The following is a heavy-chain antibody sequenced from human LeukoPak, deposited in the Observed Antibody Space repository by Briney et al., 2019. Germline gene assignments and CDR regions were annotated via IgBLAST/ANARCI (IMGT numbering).Heavy chain of an antibody. V-gene: IGHV4-34*01. CDR1: GGSFSGYY. Sequence: PSETLSLTCAVYGGSFSGYYWSWIRRPPGKGLEWIGEINHSGSTNYNPSLKSRVTISVDTSKNQFSLKLSSVTAADTAVYYCARIGDCSTTSCLGDFDYWGQGTLVTVSS. CDR3: ARIGDCSTTSCLGDFDY. CDR2: INHSGST. J-gene: IGHJ4*02. D-gene: IGHD2-2*01.